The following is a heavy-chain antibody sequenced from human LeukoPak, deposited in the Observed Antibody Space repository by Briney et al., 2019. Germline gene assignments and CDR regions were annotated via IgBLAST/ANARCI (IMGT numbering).Heavy chain of an antibody. Sequence: ASVKVSCKASGYSLTAYYIHWVRQAPGQGLVWMGWINPNNDETYYGQKFRGRITLTRDTSKNTAYMLLSGLRSDDTALYYCAKDAQGLVRGGIYFDFWGQGSLVTVSS. V-gene: IGHV1-2*02. D-gene: IGHD6-19*01. CDR2: INPNNDET. J-gene: IGHJ4*02. CDR3: AKDAQGLVRGGIYFDF. CDR1: GYSLTAYY.